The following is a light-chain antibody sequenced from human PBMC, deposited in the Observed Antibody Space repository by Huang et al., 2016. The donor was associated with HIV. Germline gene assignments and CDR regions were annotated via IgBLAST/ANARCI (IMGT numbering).Light chain of an antibody. CDR3: QQSFSVPRT. CDR2: TVS. J-gene: IGKJ1*01. V-gene: IGKV1-39*01. Sequence: DIQMTQSPPSLSASVGDRVTFTCRADQNITKSLNWYQQKQGKAPKLLIYTVSTLESGVPSRFSGSGSWSRFTLNIGNLQPEDFATYYCQQSFSVPRTFG. CDR1: QNITKS.